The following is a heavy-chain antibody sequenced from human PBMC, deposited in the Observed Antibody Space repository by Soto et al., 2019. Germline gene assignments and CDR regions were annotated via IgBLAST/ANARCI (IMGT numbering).Heavy chain of an antibody. D-gene: IGHD2-15*01. CDR2: IYPGDSDT. J-gene: IGHJ5*02. Sequence: GESLKSSCKGSGYSFTSYWIGWVRQMPGKGLEWMGIIYPGDSDTRYSPSFQGQVTISADKSISTAYLQWSSLKASDTAMYYCARQIPYCSGGSCYSANWFDPWGQGTLVTVSS. V-gene: IGHV5-51*01. CDR3: ARQIPYCSGGSCYSANWFDP. CDR1: GYSFTSYW.